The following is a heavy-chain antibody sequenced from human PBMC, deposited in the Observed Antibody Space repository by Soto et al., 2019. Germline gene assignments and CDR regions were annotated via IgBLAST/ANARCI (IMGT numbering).Heavy chain of an antibody. Sequence: QVQLVESGGGVVQPGRSLRLSCAASGFTFSSYGMHWVRQAPGKGLEWVAVISYDGSNKYYADSVKGRFTISRDNYKNTLYMQLNNLGPEDTAEYYCAKEGCISTSCYAPNGFDPWGQGTLVTVSS. CDR2: ISYDGSNK. CDR1: GFTFSSYG. J-gene: IGHJ5*02. V-gene: IGHV3-30*18. D-gene: IGHD2-2*01. CDR3: AKEGCISTSCYAPNGFDP.